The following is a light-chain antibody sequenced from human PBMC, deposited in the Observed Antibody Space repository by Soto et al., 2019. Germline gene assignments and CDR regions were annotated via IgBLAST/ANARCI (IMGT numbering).Light chain of an antibody. V-gene: IGKV3-20*01. J-gene: IGKJ1*01. CDR3: QHYGRYPPPWT. CDR1: QSVSSNY. CDR2: GAS. Sequence: EIELTQSPGTLSLSAGERATLSCRASQSVSSNYLAWYQQKHGQPPRLLFSGASSRATGIPDIFIGSGSGTDFTLTISSMEPEDFAVYSCQHYGRYPPPWTFGQGTKVEIK.